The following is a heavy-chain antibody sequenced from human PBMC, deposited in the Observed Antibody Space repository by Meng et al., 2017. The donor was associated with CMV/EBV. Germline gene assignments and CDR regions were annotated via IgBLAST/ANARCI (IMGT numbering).Heavy chain of an antibody. V-gene: IGHV3-9*03. CDR2: ISWNSGSI. D-gene: IGHD4-11*01. J-gene: IGHJ4*02. CDR1: GFTFDDYA. CDR3: AKGVYSNYDAPFDY. Sequence: GGPLRLSCAASGFTFDDYAMHWVRQGPGKGLEWVSGISWNSGSIVYADSVKGRFTISRGNAKNSLYLQMNSLRDEDMALYHCAKGVYSNYDAPFDYWGQGILVTVSS.